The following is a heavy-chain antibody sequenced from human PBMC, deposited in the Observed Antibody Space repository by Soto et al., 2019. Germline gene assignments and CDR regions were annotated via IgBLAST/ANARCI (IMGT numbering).Heavy chain of an antibody. CDR2: IYYSGST. V-gene: IGHV4-59*01. J-gene: IGHJ6*02. CDR3: ARGYSSGDTYGMDV. Sequence: SETLSLTCTVSGGSISSYYWSWIRQPPGKGLEWIGYIYYSGSTNYNPSLKSRVTISVDTSKNQFSLKLSSVTAADTAVYYCARGYSSGDTYGMDVWGQGTTVTSP. CDR1: GGSISSYY. D-gene: IGHD6-19*01.